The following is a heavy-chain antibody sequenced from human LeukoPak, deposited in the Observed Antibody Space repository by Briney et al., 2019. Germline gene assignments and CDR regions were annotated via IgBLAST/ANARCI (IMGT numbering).Heavy chain of an antibody. V-gene: IGHV7-4-1*02. CDR3: AREWSRAKLWGDYYYYMDV. D-gene: IGHD3-16*01. J-gene: IGHJ6*03. CDR1: GYTFTSYY. Sequence: ASVKVSCKASGYTFTSYYMHWVRQAPGQGLEWMGWINTNTGNPTYAQGFTGRFVFSLDTSVSTAYLQISSLKAEDTAVYYCAREWSRAKLWGDYYYYMDVWGKGTTVTVSS. CDR2: INTNTGNP.